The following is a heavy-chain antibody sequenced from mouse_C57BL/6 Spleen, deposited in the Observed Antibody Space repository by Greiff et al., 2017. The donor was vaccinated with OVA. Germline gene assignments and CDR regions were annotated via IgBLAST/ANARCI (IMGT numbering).Heavy chain of an antibody. CDR1: GFSLTSYG. CDR3: AREGDPTMVTYYYAMDY. Sequence: VQLQQSGPGLVQPSLSLSITCTVSGFSLTSYGVHWVRQSPGKGLEWLGVIWSGGSTDYNAAFISRLSISKDNSKSQVFFKMNSLQADDTAIYYCAREGDPTMVTYYYAMDYWGQGTSVTVSS. D-gene: IGHD2-9*01. CDR2: IWSGGST. V-gene: IGHV2-2*01. J-gene: IGHJ4*01.